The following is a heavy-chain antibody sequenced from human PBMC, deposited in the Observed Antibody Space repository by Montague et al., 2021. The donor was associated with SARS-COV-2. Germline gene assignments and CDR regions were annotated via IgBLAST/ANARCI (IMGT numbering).Heavy chain of an antibody. Sequence: SETLSLTCTVSGGSVTSYFWEWIRQPPGKGLEYIGYLNFRGSTDYITDYNPSLKSRVTISRDISKHQFSLKLSSVTAADTAVYYCARALPGGWWAFDYWGQGTLVAVSS. CDR1: GGSVTSYF. V-gene: IGHV4-59*02. CDR2: LNFRGS. CDR3: ARALPGGWWAFDY. J-gene: IGHJ4*02. D-gene: IGHD6-19*01.